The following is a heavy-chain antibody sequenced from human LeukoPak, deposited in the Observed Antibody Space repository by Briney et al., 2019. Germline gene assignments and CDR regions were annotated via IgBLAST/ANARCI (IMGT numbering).Heavy chain of an antibody. V-gene: IGHV3-23*01. Sequence: GGSLRLSCAASGFTLSSYAMSWVRQAPEKGLEWVSGTSSSGGSTYYADSVKGRFTISRDNSKNTLYLQMSSLRAEDTAVYYCARGMANFEYWGQGTLVTVSS. D-gene: IGHD5-24*01. CDR3: ARGMANFEY. CDR2: TSSSGGST. J-gene: IGHJ4*02. CDR1: GFTLSSYA.